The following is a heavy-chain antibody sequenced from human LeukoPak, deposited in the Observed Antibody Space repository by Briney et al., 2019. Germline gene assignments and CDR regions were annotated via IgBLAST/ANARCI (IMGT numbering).Heavy chain of an antibody. Sequence: PSETLSLTCTVSGDSISTSSYYWGWIRQPPGKGLEWIGSIYYSGSTYYNPSLKSRVTISVDTSKNQFSLKLSSVTAADTAVYYCAKVAAAGIYYFDYWGQGTLVTVSS. V-gene: IGHV4-39*07. CDR2: IYYSGST. CDR3: AKVAAAGIYYFDY. CDR1: GDSISTSSYY. J-gene: IGHJ4*02. D-gene: IGHD6-13*01.